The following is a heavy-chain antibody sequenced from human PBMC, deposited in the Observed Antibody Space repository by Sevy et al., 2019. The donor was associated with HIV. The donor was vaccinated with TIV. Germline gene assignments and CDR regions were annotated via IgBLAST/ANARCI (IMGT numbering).Heavy chain of an antibody. J-gene: IGHJ4*02. CDR3: ARHLPGRGYYGSGPYYAIDY. CDR2: IHYSGAT. CDR1: DSSINDGFSY. D-gene: IGHD3-10*01. V-gene: IGHV4-39*01. Sequence: SETLSLTCTVSDSSINDGFSYWGWIRQSPGKGLEWIGTIHYSGATDYTPSLKSRVTISADASTKHFSLKVTSVTAADTAIYYCARHLPGRGYYGSGPYYAIDYWGQGALVTVSS.